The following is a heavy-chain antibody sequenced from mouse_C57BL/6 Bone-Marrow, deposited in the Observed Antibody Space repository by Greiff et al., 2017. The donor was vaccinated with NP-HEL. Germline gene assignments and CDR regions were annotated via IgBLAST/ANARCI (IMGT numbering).Heavy chain of an antibody. J-gene: IGHJ4*01. Sequence: EVQLQQSGPELVKPGASVKISCKASGYTFTDYYMNWVKQSHGKSLEGIGDINPTNGGNSYNQKFKGKATLPVDKSSSTAYMELRSLTSEDSAVYYCARATYYDYDGAMDFWGQGTSVTVSS. CDR3: ARATYYDYDGAMDF. D-gene: IGHD2-4*01. CDR2: INPTNGGN. CDR1: GYTFTDYY. V-gene: IGHV1-26*01.